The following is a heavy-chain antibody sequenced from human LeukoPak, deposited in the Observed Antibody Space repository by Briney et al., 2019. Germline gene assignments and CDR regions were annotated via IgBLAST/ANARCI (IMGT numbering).Heavy chain of an antibody. CDR3: ARVVGKLERYYYYYMDV. CDR1: GYSISSGYY. J-gene: IGHJ6*03. D-gene: IGHD1-1*01. CDR2: IYHSGST. Sequence: PSETLSLTCTVSGYSISSGYYWGWIRQPPGKGLEWIGSIYHSGSTYYNPSLKSRVTISVDTSKNQFSLQLNSVTPEDTAVYYCARVVGKLERYYYYYMDVWGKGTTVTISS. V-gene: IGHV4-38-2*02.